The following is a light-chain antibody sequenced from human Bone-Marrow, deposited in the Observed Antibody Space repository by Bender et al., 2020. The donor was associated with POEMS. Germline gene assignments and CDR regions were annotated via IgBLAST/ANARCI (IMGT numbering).Light chain of an antibody. Sequence: QSALTQPASVSGSPGQSITISCTGGSTDDGSYDYVSWYQHHPGEAPRLIIYQVRHRPSGVPDRFSGSKSGNTASLTISGLQAEDEADYYCCSYAGSYTLVFGGGTKLTVL. CDR3: CSYAGSYTLV. J-gene: IGLJ3*02. CDR2: QVR. V-gene: IGLV2-11*01. CDR1: STDDGSYDY.